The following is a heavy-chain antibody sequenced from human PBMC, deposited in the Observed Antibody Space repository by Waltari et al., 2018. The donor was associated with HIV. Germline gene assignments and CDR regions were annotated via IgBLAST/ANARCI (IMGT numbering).Heavy chain of an antibody. CDR1: GYSISSGYY. V-gene: IGHV4-38-2*02. CDR2: IYHSGST. J-gene: IGHJ4*02. D-gene: IGHD1-26*01. CDR3: ARDAAWELPRAFNDY. Sequence: QVQLQESGPGLVKPSETLSLTCTVSGYSISSGYYWGWIRQPPGKGLEWIGSIYHSGSTYYNPSLKSRVTISVDTSKNQFSLKLSSVTATDTAVYYCARDAAWELPRAFNDYWGQGTLVTVSS.